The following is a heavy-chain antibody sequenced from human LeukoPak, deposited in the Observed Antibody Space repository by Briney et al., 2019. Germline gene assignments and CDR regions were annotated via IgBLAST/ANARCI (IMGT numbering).Heavy chain of an antibody. V-gene: IGHV3-23*01. CDR1: GFTFSNYV. CDR2: ISASGGTT. D-gene: IGHD4-17*01. J-gene: IGHJ4*02. CDR3: AKTGDQVTVTKLDY. Sequence: PGRSLRLSCAASGFTFSNYVMSWVRQAPGKGLEWVSGISASGGTTYYADSVKGRFTITRDNSKNTLYLELNSLRAEDTAVYYCAKTGDQVTVTKLDYWGQGTLVTVSS.